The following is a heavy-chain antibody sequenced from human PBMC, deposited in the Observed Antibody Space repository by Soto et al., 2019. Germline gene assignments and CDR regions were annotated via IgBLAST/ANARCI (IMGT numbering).Heavy chain of an antibody. Sequence: QVQLQESGPGLVRPSETLSLTCTVSGDSTTRYHWSWIRQPPGKGLEWVGFISNSGSTSYNPSLKSRVAISVDTSKHQFSLNLSSVTAADTAVYYCARRWYTSGWSIFDYWGQGTLVTVSS. CDR2: ISNSGST. V-gene: IGHV4-59*08. CDR1: GDSTTRYH. CDR3: ARRWYTSGWSIFDY. J-gene: IGHJ4*02. D-gene: IGHD6-19*01.